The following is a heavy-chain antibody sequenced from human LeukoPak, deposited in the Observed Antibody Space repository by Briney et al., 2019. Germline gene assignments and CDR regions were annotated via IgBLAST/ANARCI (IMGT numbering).Heavy chain of an antibody. CDR2: FYTSGST. J-gene: IGHJ4*02. CDR3: ARGVSSGWISRF. CDR1: GGSISSGSYY. V-gene: IGHV4-61*02. Sequence: SETLSLTCTVSGGSISSGSYYWSWIRQPAGKGLEWIGRFYTSGSTNDNPSLNSRVTISVHTSKIQFSLKLSSVTAADTAVYYCARGVSSGWISRFWGQGTLVTVSS. D-gene: IGHD6-19*01.